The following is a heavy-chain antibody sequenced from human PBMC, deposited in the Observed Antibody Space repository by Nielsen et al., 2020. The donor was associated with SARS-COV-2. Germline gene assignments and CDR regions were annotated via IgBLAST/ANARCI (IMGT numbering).Heavy chain of an antibody. Sequence: WVRQAPGQGLEWMGWISAYNGNTNYAQKLQGRVTMTTDTSTSTAYMELRSLRSDDTAVYYCARSASGRVDYWGQGTLVTVSS. D-gene: IGHD3-10*01. CDR2: ISAYNGNT. CDR3: ARSASGRVDY. V-gene: IGHV1-18*01. J-gene: IGHJ4*02.